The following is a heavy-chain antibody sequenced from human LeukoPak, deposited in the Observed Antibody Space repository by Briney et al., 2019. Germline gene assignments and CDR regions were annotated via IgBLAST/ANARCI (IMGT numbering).Heavy chain of an antibody. Sequence: GSSVKVSSKASGGTFSSYAISSVRQAPGQGLEWMGGIIPIFGTANYAQKFQGRVTITTDESTSTAYMELSSLRSEDTAVYYCARGIIVTDYYYMDVWGKGTTVTVSS. CDR1: GGTFSSYA. J-gene: IGHJ6*03. V-gene: IGHV1-69*05. CDR3: ARGIIVTDYYYMDV. CDR2: IIPIFGTA. D-gene: IGHD1-26*01.